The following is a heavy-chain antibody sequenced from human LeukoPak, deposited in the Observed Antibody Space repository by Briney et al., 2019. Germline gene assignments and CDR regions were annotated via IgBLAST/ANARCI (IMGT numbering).Heavy chain of an antibody. J-gene: IGHJ4*02. D-gene: IGHD3-16*01. CDR2: INHSGST. V-gene: IGHV4-34*01. Sequence: SETLSLTCAVYGGSFSGYYWSWIRQPPGKGLEWIGEINHSGSTNYNPSLKSRVTISVDTSKNQFSLKLSSVTAADTAVYYCARRARYDDPKNFDYWGQGTLVTVSS. CDR1: GGSFSGYY. CDR3: ARRARYDDPKNFDY.